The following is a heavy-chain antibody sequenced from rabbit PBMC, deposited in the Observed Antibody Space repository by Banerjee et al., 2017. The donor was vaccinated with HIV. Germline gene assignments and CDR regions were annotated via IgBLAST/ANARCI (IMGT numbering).Heavy chain of an antibody. D-gene: IGHD4-1*01. J-gene: IGHJ3*01. CDR2: IEGGSSDNT. V-gene: IGHV1S45*01. Sequence: QEQLVESGGGLVQPEGSLTLTCTASGFSFSSSYWICWVRQAPGKGLEWIACIEGGSSDNTFYASWAKGRFTISKTSSTTVTLQMTSLTAADTATYFCARGGGAIRLDLWGPGTLVTVS. CDR1: GFSFSSSYW. CDR3: ARGGGAIRLDL.